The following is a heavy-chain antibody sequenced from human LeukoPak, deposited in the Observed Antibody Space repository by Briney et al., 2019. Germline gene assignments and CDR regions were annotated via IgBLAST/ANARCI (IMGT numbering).Heavy chain of an antibody. Sequence: GGSLRLSCAASGFTFSNAWMSWVRQAPGKGLEWVGRIKSKTDGGTTDYAVPVKGRFTISRDDSKNTLYLQMNSLKTEDTAVYYCTTVGRYFDWLSLIDYWGQGTLVTVSS. V-gene: IGHV3-15*01. J-gene: IGHJ4*02. CDR3: TTVGRYFDWLSLIDY. CDR2: IKSKTDGGTT. CDR1: GFTFSNAW. D-gene: IGHD3-9*01.